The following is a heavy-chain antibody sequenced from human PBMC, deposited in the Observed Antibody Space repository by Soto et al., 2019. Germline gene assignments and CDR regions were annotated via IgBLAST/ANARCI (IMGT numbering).Heavy chain of an antibody. CDR3: AMGGGYDSFDL. V-gene: IGHV4-30-2*06. J-gene: IGHJ4*01. D-gene: IGHD2-15*01. Sequence: PSETLSLTCTVSGVSMSCGCYSCSWLRPSPGKGLECLGYISHLNTTYCNPPFKRRLSLSIARTKNQFSLSLSAMTAAATTVSYRAMGGGYDSFDLWGQGIPVTVSS. CDR1: GVSMSCGCYS. CDR2: ISHLNTT.